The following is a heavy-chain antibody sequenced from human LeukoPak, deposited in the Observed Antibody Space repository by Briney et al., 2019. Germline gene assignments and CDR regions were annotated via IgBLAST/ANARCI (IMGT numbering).Heavy chain of an antibody. V-gene: IGHV3-7*01. Sequence: GGSLRLSCAASGFTFSSYSMNWVRQAPGKGLEWVANINQDGSERYYVDSVQGRFTISRDNAKNSLYLQMDSLRAEDAAVYYCARRYMSTSAEDFDYWGQGTLVTVSS. CDR1: GFTFSSYS. D-gene: IGHD3-16*02. CDR3: ARRYMSTSAEDFDY. CDR2: INQDGSER. J-gene: IGHJ4*02.